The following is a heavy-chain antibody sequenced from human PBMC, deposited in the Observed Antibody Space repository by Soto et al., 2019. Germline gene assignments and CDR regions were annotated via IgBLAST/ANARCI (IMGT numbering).Heavy chain of an antibody. CDR3: VRGYYDNDKSKYRHFDY. D-gene: IGHD3-10*01. J-gene: IGHJ4*02. V-gene: IGHV3-74*01. CDR1: GFNLNTYW. Sequence: PGGSLRLSCAASGFNLNTYWMHWVRQVPGKGLLWVALINRDGSDSSHADSVKGRFTISRDIAKNTLYLQMNSLRAEDTAVYYCVRGYYDNDKSKYRHFDYWGQGTLVTVSS. CDR2: INRDGSDS.